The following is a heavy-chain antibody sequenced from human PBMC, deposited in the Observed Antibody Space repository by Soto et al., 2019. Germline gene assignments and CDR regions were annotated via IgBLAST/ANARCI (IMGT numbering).Heavy chain of an antibody. J-gene: IGHJ6*02. D-gene: IGHD3-10*01. CDR3: AKDSYGSGTDYFYGMDV. CDR1: GFTFSSYA. V-gene: IGHV3-23*01. CDR2: ISGSGGST. Sequence: PGGSLRLSCAASGFTFSSYAMSWVRQAPGKGLEWVSAISGSGGSTYYPDSVKGRFTISRDNSKNTLYMQMNSLRAEDTAVYYCAKDSYGSGTDYFYGMDVRGQGTTVTVSS.